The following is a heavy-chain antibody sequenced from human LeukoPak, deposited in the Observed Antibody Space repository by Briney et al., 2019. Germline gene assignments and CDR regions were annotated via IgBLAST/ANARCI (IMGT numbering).Heavy chain of an antibody. CDR1: GYTFTTYG. D-gene: IGHD6-19*01. CDR3: VRDLLSAVAGDYYYYYGMDV. J-gene: IGHJ6*02. V-gene: IGHV1-18*01. Sequence: ASVKVSCKASGYTFTTYGISWVRQAPGQGLEWMGWINVYNGKTNYAQKLQGRVTVTTDTSTSTAYMELRSLRSDDTAVYYCVRDLLSAVAGDYYYYYGMDVWGQGTTVTVSS. CDR2: INVYNGKT.